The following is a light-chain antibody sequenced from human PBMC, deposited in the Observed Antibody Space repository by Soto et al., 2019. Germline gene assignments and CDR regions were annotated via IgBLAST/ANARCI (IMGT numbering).Light chain of an antibody. CDR2: SAS. CDR1: QGISNY. Sequence: DIQMTQSPSSLSASVGDRVTITCRASQGISNYLAWYQQKPGKVPQLLIYSASTLQSGVPSRFSGSGSGKAFTLTISSLQPEDVATYYCQQYYSAPRTFGLGAKVEIK. J-gene: IGKJ1*01. CDR3: QQYYSAPRT. V-gene: IGKV1-27*01.